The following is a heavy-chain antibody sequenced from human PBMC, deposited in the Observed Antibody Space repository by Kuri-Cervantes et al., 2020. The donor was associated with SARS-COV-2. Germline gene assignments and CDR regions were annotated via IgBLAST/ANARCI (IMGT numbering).Heavy chain of an antibody. V-gene: IGHV4-39*01. D-gene: IGHD3-22*01. CDR1: GGSVSSSSYY. CDR3: ACLSSGYNDVFDF. J-gene: IGHJ4*02. Sequence: GSLRLSCTVSGGSVSSSSYYWGWIRQPPGKGLEWIGSIYCTGSAYYNSSLKSRVTISVDTSKNQFSLKLSSVTAADTAVYYCACLSSGYNDVFDFWGQGMLVTVSS. CDR2: IYCTGSA.